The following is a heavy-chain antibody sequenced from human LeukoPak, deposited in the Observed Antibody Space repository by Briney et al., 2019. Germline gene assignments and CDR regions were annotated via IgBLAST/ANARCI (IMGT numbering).Heavy chain of an antibody. Sequence: ASVKVSCKASGGTFSSYAISWVRQATGQGLEWMGGIIPIFGTANYAQKFQGRVTITADESTSTAYMELSSLRSEDTAVYYCARQITIFGVVIIGYWFDPWGQGTLVTVSS. J-gene: IGHJ5*02. D-gene: IGHD3-3*01. V-gene: IGHV1-69*13. CDR3: ARQITIFGVVIIGYWFDP. CDR1: GGTFSSYA. CDR2: IIPIFGTA.